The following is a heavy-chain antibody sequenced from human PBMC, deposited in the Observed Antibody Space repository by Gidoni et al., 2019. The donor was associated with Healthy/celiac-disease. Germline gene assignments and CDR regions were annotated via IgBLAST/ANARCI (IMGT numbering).Heavy chain of an antibody. CDR1: GGSFSGYY. V-gene: IGHV4-34*01. Sequence: QLQLQQWGAGLLKPSETLSLTCAVYGGSFSGYYWSWIRQPPGKWLEWIGEINHSGSTNYNPDLKSRVTISVETSKNQFSLKLSSVTAADTAVYYCARDEFPHYWGQGTLVTVSS. D-gene: IGHD3-10*01. CDR3: ARDEFPHY. CDR2: INHSGST. J-gene: IGHJ4*02.